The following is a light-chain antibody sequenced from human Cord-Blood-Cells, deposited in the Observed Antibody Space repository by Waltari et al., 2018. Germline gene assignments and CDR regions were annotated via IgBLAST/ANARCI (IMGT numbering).Light chain of an antibody. CDR3: SSCTSSSTYV. CDR1: SSDVGGYNY. J-gene: IGLJ1*01. Sequence: QSALTQPASVSGSPGQSITISCTGTSSDVGGYNYVPWYQQHPGKAPKLMIYDVSNRPAGVSNRFSGSKSGNTASLTISGLQAEDEADYYCSSCTSSSTYVFGTGTKVTVL. V-gene: IGLV2-14*01. CDR2: DVS.